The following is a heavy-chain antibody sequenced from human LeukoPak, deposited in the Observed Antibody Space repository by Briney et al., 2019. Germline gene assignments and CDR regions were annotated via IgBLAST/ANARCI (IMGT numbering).Heavy chain of an antibody. D-gene: IGHD6-19*01. V-gene: IGHV1-18*01. J-gene: IGHJ4*02. CDR2: ISAYNGET. CDR1: GYISTNYG. CDR3: GRDRPRVNGWYTDY. Sequence: ASVKVSCKGSGYISTNYGISWFRQVPGQGLEWVAWISAYNGETKNAPKVQDRVTLTTDTSTNTAYMEMRSLRSDDTAVYYCGRDRPRVNGWYTDYWGQGTLVTVSS.